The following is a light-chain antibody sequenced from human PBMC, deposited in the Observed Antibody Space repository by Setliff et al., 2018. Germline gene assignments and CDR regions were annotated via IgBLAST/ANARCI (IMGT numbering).Light chain of an antibody. CDR2: DVS. CDR3: SSYTSTRTVI. Sequence: QSALTQPASVSGSPGQSITISCTGTSSDVGAYNYVSWYRRHPGEAPKLLLYDVSNRPSGISNRFSGSKSGSTASLTITGLQAEDEADYFCSSYTSTRTVIFGGGTKVTVL. CDR1: SSDVGAYNY. V-gene: IGLV2-14*03. J-gene: IGLJ2*01.